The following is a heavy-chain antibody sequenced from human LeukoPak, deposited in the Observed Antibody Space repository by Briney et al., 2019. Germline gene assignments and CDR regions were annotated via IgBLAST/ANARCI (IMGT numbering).Heavy chain of an antibody. CDR2: IYYSGST. Sequence: SETLSLTCTVSGGSISSYFWSWIRQPPGKGLEWIGYIYYSGSTNYNPSLKSRVTISVDTSKDQFSLKLSSVTAADTAVYYCARGLQGGGNSIDYWGQGTPVTVSS. D-gene: IGHD4-23*01. J-gene: IGHJ4*02. V-gene: IGHV4-59*01. CDR3: ARGLQGGGNSIDY. CDR1: GGSISSYF.